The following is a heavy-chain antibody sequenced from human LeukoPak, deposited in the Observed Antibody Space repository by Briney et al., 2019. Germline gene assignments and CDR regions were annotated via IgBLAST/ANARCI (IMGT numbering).Heavy chain of an antibody. Sequence: GGSLRLSCSASGFTFSRYAMHWVRQAPGKGLEYVSAISSNGGSTYYADSVKGRFTISRDNSKNTLYLQMNSLRAEDTAVYYCARDLLEWYFDYWGQGTLVTVSS. CDR2: ISSNGGST. J-gene: IGHJ4*02. D-gene: IGHD3-3*01. CDR3: ARDLLEWYFDY. CDR1: GFTFSRYA. V-gene: IGHV3-64*04.